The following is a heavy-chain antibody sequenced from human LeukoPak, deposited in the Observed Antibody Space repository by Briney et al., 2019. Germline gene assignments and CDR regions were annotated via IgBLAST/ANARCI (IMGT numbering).Heavy chain of an antibody. CDR3: SADQY. CDR2: INRSGGT. V-gene: IGHV4-34*01. Sequence: SETLSLTCTVYGASFSDYYWSWIRQPPGKGLECIGEINRSGGTNYNPSLRSRVTISIDTSKSQFSLNLSAATAADTAVYYCSADQYWGQGTLVTVSS. J-gene: IGHJ4*02. CDR1: GASFSDYY.